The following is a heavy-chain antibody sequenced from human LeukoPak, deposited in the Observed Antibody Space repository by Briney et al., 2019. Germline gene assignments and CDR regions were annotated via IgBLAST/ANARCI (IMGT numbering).Heavy chain of an antibody. CDR3: ARYNWNGPPENSFDY. V-gene: IGHV1-8*01. Sequence: ASVKVSCKASGYTFTSYDINWARQATGQGLEWMGWMNPNSGNTGYAQKFQGRVTMTRNTSISTAYMELSSLRSEDTAVYYCARYNWNGPPENSFDYWGQGTLVTVSS. J-gene: IGHJ4*02. CDR2: MNPNSGNT. D-gene: IGHD1-1*01. CDR1: GYTFTSYD.